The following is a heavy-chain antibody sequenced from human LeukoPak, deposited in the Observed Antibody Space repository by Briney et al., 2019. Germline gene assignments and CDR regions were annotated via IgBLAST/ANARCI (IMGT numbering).Heavy chain of an antibody. CDR3: AKDQAAAFSAFDI. Sequence: PGRSLRLSCAVSGFTFSSYAMHWVRQAPGKGLEWVAVIWYGGSNKYYADSVKGRFTISRDNSKNTLYLQMNSLRAEDTAVYYCAKDQAAAFSAFDIWGQGTMVTVSS. V-gene: IGHV3-30*04. CDR1: GFTFSSYA. J-gene: IGHJ3*02. CDR2: IWYGGSNK. D-gene: IGHD6-13*01.